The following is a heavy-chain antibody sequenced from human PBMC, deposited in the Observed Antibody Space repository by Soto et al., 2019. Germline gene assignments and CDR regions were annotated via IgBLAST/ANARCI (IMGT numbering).Heavy chain of an antibody. CDR1: GIIFSDAW. V-gene: IGHV3-15*07. J-gene: IGHJ4*02. Sequence: EVQLLESGGGLVEPGGSLRVSCAVSGIIFSDAWLNWVRQAPEEGLEWVGRVEPKSVGETIDYAAPVKGRFTISRDDSENTLYLEMNSLKIEDTAVYYCTADLVGLSRIIDYWGQGTLVTVSS. CDR2: VEPKSVGETI. D-gene: IGHD2-2*01. CDR3: TADLVGLSRIIDY.